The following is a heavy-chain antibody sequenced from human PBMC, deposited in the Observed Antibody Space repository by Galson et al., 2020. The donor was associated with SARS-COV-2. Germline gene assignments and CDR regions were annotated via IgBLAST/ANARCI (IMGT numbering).Heavy chain of an antibody. V-gene: IGHV3-23*01. D-gene: IGHD2-15*01. CDR1: GFTFSSYA. CDR2: ISGSGDRT. J-gene: IGHJ5*02. CDR3: AKEAWETEVVTGNWFDP. Sequence: GESLKISCAASGFTFSSYAMSWVRQAPGKGLEWVSAISGSGDRTFYADSVKGRFTISRDKSKNTLYLEINSPRAEDTAVYYCAKEAWETEVVTGNWFDPWGHGTLVTVSS.